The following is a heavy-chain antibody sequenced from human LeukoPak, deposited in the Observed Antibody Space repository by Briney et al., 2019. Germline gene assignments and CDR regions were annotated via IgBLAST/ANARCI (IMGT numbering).Heavy chain of an antibody. CDR2: ISSVGGTI. CDR1: GFTFSSYS. CDR3: ARDSPGYLAYDS. D-gene: IGHD1-1*01. V-gene: IGHV3-48*04. Sequence: PGGSLRLSCAASGFTFSSYSMNWVRQAPGKGRQWVSCISSVGGTISYADSVKGRFTISRDNAKKSLYLQMYSLRAEDTAVYYCARDSPGYLAYDSWGQGTLVTVSS. J-gene: IGHJ4*02.